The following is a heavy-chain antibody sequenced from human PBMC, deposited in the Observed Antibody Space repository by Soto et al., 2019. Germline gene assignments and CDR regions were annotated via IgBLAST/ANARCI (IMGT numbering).Heavy chain of an antibody. D-gene: IGHD3-3*01. J-gene: IGHJ5*02. CDR1: GGSISSGDYY. CDR3: ARVYRIWRGYYRHWSDP. V-gene: IGHV4-30-4*01. CDR2: IYYSGST. Sequence: QVQLQESGPGLVKPSQTLSLTCTVSGGSISSGDYYWSWIRQPPGKGLEWIGYIYYSGSTYYNPSLNSRVTISVDTTKNQSSLKLSSVTAADTDPYYGARVYRIWRGYYRHWSDPWGQGTLVTVSS.